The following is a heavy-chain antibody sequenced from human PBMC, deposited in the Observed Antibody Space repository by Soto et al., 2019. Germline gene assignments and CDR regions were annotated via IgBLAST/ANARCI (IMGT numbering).Heavy chain of an antibody. CDR2: IYHSGST. D-gene: IGHD2-21*01. J-gene: IGHJ4*02. CDR1: GDSISSGGYS. CDR3: ARGNVVPLDY. V-gene: IGHV4-30-2*01. Sequence: PSETLSLTCAVSGDSISSGGYSWSWIRQPPGKGLEWIGYIYHSGSTYYNPSLKSRVTISVDRSKNQFSLKLSSVTAADTAVYYCARGNVVPLDYWGQGTLVTVSS.